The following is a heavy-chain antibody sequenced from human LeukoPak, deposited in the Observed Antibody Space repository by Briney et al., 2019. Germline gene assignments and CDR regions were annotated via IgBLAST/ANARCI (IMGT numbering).Heavy chain of an antibody. CDR3: AAREAGSSSLRPLDY. V-gene: IGHV1-8*01. J-gene: IGHJ4*02. D-gene: IGHD6-6*01. CDR2: MNPNSGNT. Sequence: ASVKVSCKASGYTFTSYDINWVRQATGQGPEWMGWMNPNSGNTGYAQKFQGRVTMTRNTSISTAYMELSSLRSEDTAVYYCAAREAGSSSLRPLDYWGQGTLVTVAS. CDR1: GYTFTSYD.